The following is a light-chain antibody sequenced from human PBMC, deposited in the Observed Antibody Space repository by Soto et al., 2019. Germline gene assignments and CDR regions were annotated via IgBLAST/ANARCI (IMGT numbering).Light chain of an antibody. J-gene: IGKJ3*01. Sequence: DTQMTQSPSTLSASVGDRVTITCRASEDVNGWLAWYQQKPGTAPKLLIYDVSTLESGVSSRFSGSGSGTEFTLTINSLQPDDFATFYCQHYNSYPFTFGPGTKVDIK. V-gene: IGKV1-5*01. CDR1: EDVNGW. CDR3: QHYNSYPFT. CDR2: DVS.